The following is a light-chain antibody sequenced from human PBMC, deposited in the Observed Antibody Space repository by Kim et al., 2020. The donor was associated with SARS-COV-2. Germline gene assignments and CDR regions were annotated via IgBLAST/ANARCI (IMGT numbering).Light chain of an antibody. V-gene: IGKV4-1*01. CDR2: WAS. CDR1: QSVLYSSNNKNY. Sequence: DIVMTQSPDSLAVSLGERATINCKSSQSVLYSSNNKNYLAWYQQKPGQPPKLLIYWASTRESGVPDRLSGSGSGTDFTVTINSMQAEDVAVYDCQQYYRTPYTFGQGTKLEI. CDR3: QQYYRTPYT. J-gene: IGKJ2*01.